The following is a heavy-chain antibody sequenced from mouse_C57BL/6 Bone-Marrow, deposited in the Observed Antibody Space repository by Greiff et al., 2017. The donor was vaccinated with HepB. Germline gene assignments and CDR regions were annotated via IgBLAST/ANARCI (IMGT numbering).Heavy chain of an antibody. CDR1: GFTFSDAW. J-gene: IGHJ4*01. V-gene: IGHV6-6*01. Sequence: EVQGVESGGGLVQPGGSMKLSCAASGFTFSDAWMDWVRQSPEKGLEWVAEIRNKANNHATYYAESVKGRFTISRDDSKSSVYLQMNSLRAEDTGIYYCTRPTPYAMDYWGQGTSVTVSS. D-gene: IGHD6-1*01. CDR2: IRNKANNHAT. CDR3: TRPTPYAMDY.